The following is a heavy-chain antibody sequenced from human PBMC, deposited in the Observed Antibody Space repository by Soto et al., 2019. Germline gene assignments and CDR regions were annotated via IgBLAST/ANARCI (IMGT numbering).Heavy chain of an antibody. CDR1: GFTFSSYS. CDR3: ARVEFQHDAFDI. V-gene: IGHV3-21*01. J-gene: IGHJ3*02. D-gene: IGHD1-1*01. CDR2: ISSSSSYI. Sequence: GGSLRLSCAASGFTFSSYSMNWVRQAPGKGLEWVSSISSSSSYIYYADSVKGRFTISRDNAKNSLYLQMNSLRAEGTAVYYCARVEFQHDAFDIWGQGTMVTVSS.